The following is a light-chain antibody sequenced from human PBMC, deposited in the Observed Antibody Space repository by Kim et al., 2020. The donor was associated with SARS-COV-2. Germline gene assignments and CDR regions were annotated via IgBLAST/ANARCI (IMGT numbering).Light chain of an antibody. CDR1: SLRSYY. CDR2: GKN. V-gene: IGLV3-19*01. CDR3: NSRDSSGNHLGV. Sequence: SSELTQDPAVSVALGQTVRITCQGDSLRSYYASWYQQKPGQAPVLVIYGKNNRPSGIPDRFSGSSSGNTASLTSTGAQAEDEADYYCNSRDSSGNHLGVFGGGTQLTVL. J-gene: IGLJ3*02.